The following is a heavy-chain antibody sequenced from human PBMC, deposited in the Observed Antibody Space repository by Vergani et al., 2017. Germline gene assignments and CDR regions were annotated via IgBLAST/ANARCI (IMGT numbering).Heavy chain of an antibody. D-gene: IGHD3-3*01. CDR3: ATASFYDFWSGPYNWFDP. V-gene: IGHV1-24*01. Sequence: QVQLVQSGAEVKKPGASVTVSCKVSGYTLTELSMHWVRQAPGKGLEWMGGFDPEDGETIYAQKFQGRVTMTEDTSTDTAYMELSSLRSEDTAVYYCATASFYDFWSGPYNWFDPWGQGTLVTVSS. CDR1: GYTLTELS. J-gene: IGHJ5*02. CDR2: FDPEDGET.